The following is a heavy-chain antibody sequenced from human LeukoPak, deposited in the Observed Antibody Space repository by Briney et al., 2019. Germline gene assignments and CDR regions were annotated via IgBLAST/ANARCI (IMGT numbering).Heavy chain of an antibody. Sequence: PGGSLRLSCAASGFTVSSTYMTWVRQAPGKGLEWVSVIYSGGSTYYADSVKGRFTISRDNSKNTLYLQMNSLRAEDTAVYYCAREVSRGTYYIDYWGQGTLVTVSS. CDR1: GFTVSSTY. D-gene: IGHD5/OR15-5a*01. J-gene: IGHJ4*02. CDR2: IYSGGST. V-gene: IGHV3-53*01. CDR3: AREVSRGTYYIDY.